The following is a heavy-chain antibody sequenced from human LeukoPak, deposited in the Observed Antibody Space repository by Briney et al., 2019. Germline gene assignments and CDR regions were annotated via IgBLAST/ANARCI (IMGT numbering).Heavy chain of an antibody. J-gene: IGHJ4*02. CDR2: IHTSGST. CDR1: GGSISSYY. V-gene: IGHV4-4*07. D-gene: IGHD6-13*01. CDR3: ARVRSSWEVDY. Sequence: SETLSLTCTVSGGSISSYYWSWIRQSAGKGLEWIGRIHTSGSTYYNPSLKSRVTISVGTSKNQFSLKLSSVTAADTAVYYCARVRSSWEVDYWGQGTLVTVSS.